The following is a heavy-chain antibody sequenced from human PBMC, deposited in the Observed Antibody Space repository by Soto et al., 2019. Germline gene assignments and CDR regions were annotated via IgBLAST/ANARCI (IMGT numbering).Heavy chain of an antibody. CDR1: GYTFSGYY. CDR3: ARGETGVDDGFDI. D-gene: IGHD7-27*01. CDR2: INPDSGGT. Sequence: QVQLVQSGAEVKKPGASVKVSCKASGYTFSGYYMHWVRQAPGQGLEWMGWINPDSGGTNSAQKFQGWVTMTRDTSTRTGYMELTRLRSNDTAVYYCARGETGVDDGFDIWGQGTMVTVS. V-gene: IGHV1-2*04. J-gene: IGHJ3*02.